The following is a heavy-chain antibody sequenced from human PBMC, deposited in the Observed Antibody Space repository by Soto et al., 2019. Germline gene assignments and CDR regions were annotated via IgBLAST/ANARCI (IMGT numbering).Heavy chain of an antibody. CDR2: INPTGGST. CDR1: AYLFTSYY. D-gene: IGHD1-1*01. CDR3: ARTLRLPLYKQYNWFDP. J-gene: IGHJ5*02. V-gene: IGHV1-46*01. Sequence: ASVKVSCKASAYLFTSYYIHWVRQAPGQGLEWMGIINPTGGSTDYAQKFQGRVTMTRDTSTSTVYMELSSLRSEDTAVYYCARTLRLPLYKQYNWFDPWGQGTLVTVSS.